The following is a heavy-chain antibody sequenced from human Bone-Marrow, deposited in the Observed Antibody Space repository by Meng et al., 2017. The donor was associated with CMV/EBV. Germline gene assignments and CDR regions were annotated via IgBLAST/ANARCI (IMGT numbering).Heavy chain of an antibody. D-gene: IGHD3-22*01. Sequence: SVNVSCKASGGPFSSYAISWVRQAPGQGLEWMGGIIPILGIANYAQKFQGRVTITADKSTSTAYMELCSLRSEDTAVYYCAREPLQSNYYDSSHPGFDYWGQGTLVTVSS. CDR3: AREPLQSNYYDSSHPGFDY. CDR1: GGPFSSYA. CDR2: IIPILGIA. J-gene: IGHJ4*02. V-gene: IGHV1-69*10.